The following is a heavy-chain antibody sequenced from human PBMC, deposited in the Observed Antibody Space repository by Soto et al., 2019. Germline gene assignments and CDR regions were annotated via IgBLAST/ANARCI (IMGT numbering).Heavy chain of an antibody. D-gene: IGHD3-22*01. Sequence: PSETLSRTFTVSGGSISSGGYSWSWIRQHPGKGLEWIGYIYYSGSTYYNPSLKSRVTISVDTSKNQFSLKLSSVTAADTAVYYCARIPSYYYDSSGYFDYWGQGTLFTVS. V-gene: IGHV4-31*03. J-gene: IGHJ4*02. CDR1: GGSISSGGYS. CDR3: ARIPSYYYDSSGYFDY. CDR2: IYYSGST.